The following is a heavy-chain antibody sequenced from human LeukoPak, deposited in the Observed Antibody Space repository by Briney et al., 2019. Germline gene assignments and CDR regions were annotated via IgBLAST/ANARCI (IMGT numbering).Heavy chain of an antibody. CDR3: ARDTVGTAVVES. D-gene: IGHD4-23*01. CDR2: IYSSGST. Sequence: GGSLRLSCAASGFTVSSNYMAWVRQAPGKGLEWVSVIYSSGSTYYADSVKGRFTISRDSSKNTLYLQMNSLRVEDTAVYYCARDTVGTAVVESWGQGTLVTVSS. J-gene: IGHJ4*02. CDR1: GFTVSSNY. V-gene: IGHV3-53*01.